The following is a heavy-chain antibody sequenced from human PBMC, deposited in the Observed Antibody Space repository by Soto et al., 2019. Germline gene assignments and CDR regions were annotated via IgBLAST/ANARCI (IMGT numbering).Heavy chain of an antibody. V-gene: IGHV3-30*18. Sequence: VQLVESGGGVVQPGRSLRLSCSASGFIFSRYGMHWVRQAPGKGLEGVAVISYDGRNKYYTSSVKGRFTISRDNSKNTLFLQMSSLRTEDTAVYFCAKTDRKLPLWFTIGDVWGQGTTVTVSS. J-gene: IGHJ6*02. CDR1: GFIFSRYG. CDR2: ISYDGRNK. CDR3: AKTDRKLPLWFTIGDV. D-gene: IGHD3-10*01.